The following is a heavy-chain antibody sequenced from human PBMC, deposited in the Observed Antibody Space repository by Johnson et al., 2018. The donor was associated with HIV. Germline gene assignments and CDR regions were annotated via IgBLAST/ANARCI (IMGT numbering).Heavy chain of an antibody. CDR1: GFTFSSYA. V-gene: IGHV3-30*14. D-gene: IGHD3-3*01. CDR2: ISYDGSNK. Sequence: QVLLVESGGGLVRPGGSLRLSCAASGFTFSSYAMHWVRQAPGKGLEWVAVISYDGSNKYYADSVKGRFTISRDNSKNTLYLQMNSLRAEDTAVYYCARGGNRYYNFWSGYYRDAFDIWGQGTMVTVSS. J-gene: IGHJ3*02. CDR3: ARGGNRYYNFWSGYYRDAFDI.